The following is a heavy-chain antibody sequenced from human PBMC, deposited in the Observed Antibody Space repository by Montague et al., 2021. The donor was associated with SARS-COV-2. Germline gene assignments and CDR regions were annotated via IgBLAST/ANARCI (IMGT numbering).Heavy chain of an antibody. D-gene: IGHD3-9*01. V-gene: IGHV4-61*01. CDR1: GGSVISDTYF. J-gene: IGHJ4*02. CDR3: ARAANILSGFYNHPFEY. CDR2: IYDSDTT. Sequence: SETLSLTCTVSGGSVISDTYFWSWIRQPPGKGPEWIAYIYDSDTTNNNPSFWSRVSMSSDRSKNQFSLKSTSVTPADTAVYYCARAANILSGFYNHPFEYWGQGVLVTVSS.